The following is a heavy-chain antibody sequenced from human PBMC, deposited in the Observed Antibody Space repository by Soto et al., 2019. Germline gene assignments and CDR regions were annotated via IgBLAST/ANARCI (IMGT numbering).Heavy chain of an antibody. Sequence: GGSLRLSCAASGFTFSSYWMHWVRQAPGKGLVWVSRVKTDGSSTSYADSVKGRFTISRDNSKNTLYLQMNSLRAEDTAVYYCAKDRWSSGWLGGEAFDIWGQGTMVTVSS. CDR3: AKDRWSSGWLGGEAFDI. CDR2: VKTDGSST. V-gene: IGHV3-74*01. J-gene: IGHJ3*02. CDR1: GFTFSSYW. D-gene: IGHD6-19*01.